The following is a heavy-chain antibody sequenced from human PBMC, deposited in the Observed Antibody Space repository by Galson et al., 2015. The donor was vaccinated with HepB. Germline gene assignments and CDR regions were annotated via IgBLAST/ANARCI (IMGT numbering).Heavy chain of an antibody. V-gene: IGHV3-64D*09. CDR2: ISSNGGST. CDR1: GFTFSSYA. CDR3: VTPPAPYCGGDCYTNY. Sequence: SLRLSCAASGFTFSSYAMHWVRQAPGKGLEYVSAISSNGGSTYYADSVKGRFTISRDNSKNTLYLQMSSLRAEDTAVYYCVTPPAPYCGGDCYTNYWGQGTLVTVSS. D-gene: IGHD2-21*02. J-gene: IGHJ4*02.